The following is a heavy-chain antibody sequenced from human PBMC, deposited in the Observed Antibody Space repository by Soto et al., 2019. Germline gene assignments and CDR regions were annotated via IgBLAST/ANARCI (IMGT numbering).Heavy chain of an antibody. CDR1: GGTISRYY. D-gene: IGHD2-21*02. V-gene: IGHV4-59*01. Sequence: QVQLQESGPGLVKPSETLSLTCTVSGGTISRYYWSWIRQPPGKGLEWIGYMYNTGSTVYNPSFKSRVTRSVDTSKNQFSLNLNSVTAADTAVYYCARDLWGYCGTDCYPLDVWGQGTTVTVSS. J-gene: IGHJ6*02. CDR3: ARDLWGYCGTDCYPLDV. CDR2: MYNTGST.